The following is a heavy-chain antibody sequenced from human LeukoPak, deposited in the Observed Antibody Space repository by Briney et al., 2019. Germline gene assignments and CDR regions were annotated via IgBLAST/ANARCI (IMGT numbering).Heavy chain of an antibody. J-gene: IGHJ5*02. CDR2: IGHDRSNK. D-gene: IGHD2-2*01. CDR3: ARGSVGNWSDP. CDR1: GFTFSSYG. Sequence: GRSLRLSCAASGFTFSSYGMHWVRQAPGKGLEWVALIGHDRSNKYYADSVKGRFTISRDNSKNTVDLQMNSLRGEDTAVYYCARGSVGNWSDPWGQGTLVTVSS. V-gene: IGHV3-33*01.